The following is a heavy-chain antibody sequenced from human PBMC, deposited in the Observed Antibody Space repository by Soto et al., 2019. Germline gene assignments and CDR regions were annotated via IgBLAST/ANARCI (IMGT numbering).Heavy chain of an antibody. Sequence: SETLSLTCTVSVGSITSFYWSWIRQTPGKGLEWIGHISYTGSTNYNPSLKSRVTIAVDTSKNQFSLNLTSVTAADTAVYYCARERNGWYYSDYWGQGALVSVSS. D-gene: IGHD6-19*01. CDR2: ISYTGST. J-gene: IGHJ4*02. CDR3: ARERNGWYYSDY. V-gene: IGHV4-59*01. CDR1: VGSITSFY.